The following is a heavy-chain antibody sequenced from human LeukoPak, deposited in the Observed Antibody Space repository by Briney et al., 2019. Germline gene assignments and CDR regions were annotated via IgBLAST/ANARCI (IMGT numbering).Heavy chain of an antibody. CDR3: ATGLLFRYCSSTSCLPSDY. CDR1: GYTLTELS. D-gene: IGHD2-2*01. J-gene: IGHJ4*02. Sequence: ASMKVSCKVSGYTLTELSMHWVRQAPGKGLEWMGGFDPEDGETIYAQKFQGRVTMTEDTSTDTAYMELSSLRSEDTAVYYCATGLLFRYCSSTSCLPSDYWGQGTLVTVSS. V-gene: IGHV1-24*01. CDR2: FDPEDGET.